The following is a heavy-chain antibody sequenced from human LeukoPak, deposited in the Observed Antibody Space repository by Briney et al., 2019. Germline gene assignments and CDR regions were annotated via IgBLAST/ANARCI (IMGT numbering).Heavy chain of an antibody. Sequence: GGSLRLSCAASGFTFSSYGMRWVRQAPGKGLEWVSAISGSGGSTYYADSVKGRFTISRDNSKNTLYLQMNSLRAEDTAVYYCAKDPHYYDSSGATDYYYGMDVWGQGTTVTVSS. J-gene: IGHJ6*02. D-gene: IGHD3-22*01. CDR1: GFTFSSYG. CDR2: ISGSGGST. V-gene: IGHV3-23*01. CDR3: AKDPHYYDSSGATDYYYGMDV.